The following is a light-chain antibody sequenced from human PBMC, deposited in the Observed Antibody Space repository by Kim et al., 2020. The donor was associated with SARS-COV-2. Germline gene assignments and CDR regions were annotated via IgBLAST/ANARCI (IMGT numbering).Light chain of an antibody. V-gene: IGKV3-20*01. J-gene: IGKJ4*01. CDR3: QQYGSSLLT. CDR2: GAS. Sequence: EIVLTQSPGTLSLSPGERATLSCRASQSVRSSNLAWYQQKPGQAPRLLIYGASSRATGIPDRFSGSGSGTDFTLTISRLEPEDFAVYYCQQYGSSLLTFGGGTKVDIK. CDR1: QSVRSSN.